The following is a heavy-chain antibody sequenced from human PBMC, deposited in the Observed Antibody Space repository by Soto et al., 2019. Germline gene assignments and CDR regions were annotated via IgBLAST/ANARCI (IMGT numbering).Heavy chain of an antibody. V-gene: IGHV6-1*01. CDR2: TYYRSKWYN. CDR1: GDSVSSNSAA. CDR3: ASEIAARSEFVY. D-gene: IGHD6-13*01. Sequence: QSQTLSLTCAISGDSVSSNSAAWNWIRQSPSRGLEWLGRTYYRSKWYNDYAVSVKSRITINPDTYKNQFSLQLNSVTPEDTAVYYCASEIAARSEFVYWGQGTLVTVSS. J-gene: IGHJ4*02.